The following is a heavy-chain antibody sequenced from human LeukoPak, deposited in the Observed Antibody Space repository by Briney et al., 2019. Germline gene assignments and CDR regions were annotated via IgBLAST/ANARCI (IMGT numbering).Heavy chain of an antibody. V-gene: IGHV3-7*01. J-gene: IGHJ6*03. CDR1: GFTFSSYW. CDR3: ARLKEYYDFWSGDRGYYCYYMDV. Sequence: PGGSLRLSCAASGFTFSSYWMSWVRQAPGKGLEWVANIKQDGSEKYYVDSVKGRFTTSRDNAKNSLYLQMNSLRAEDTAVYYCARLKEYYDFWSGDRGYYCYYMDVWGKGTTVTVSS. D-gene: IGHD3-3*01. CDR2: IKQDGSEK.